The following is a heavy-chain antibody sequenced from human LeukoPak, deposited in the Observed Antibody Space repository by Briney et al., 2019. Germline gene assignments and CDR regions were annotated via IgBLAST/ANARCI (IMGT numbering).Heavy chain of an antibody. V-gene: IGHV3-13*01. CDR1: GFTFSVYD. CDR3: AREDASGFDL. J-gene: IGHJ2*01. Sequence: GGSLRLSRAASGFTFSVYDMHWVRQATGKGLEWVSAIGSPGDTYYPGSVKGRFTISRENAKNSLYLQMNSLRDGDTAVYYCAREDASGFDLWGRGTLVIVSS. D-gene: IGHD3-10*01. CDR2: IGSPGDT.